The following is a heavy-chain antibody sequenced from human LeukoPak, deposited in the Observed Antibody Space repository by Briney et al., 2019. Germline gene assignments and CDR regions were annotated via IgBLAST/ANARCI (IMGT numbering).Heavy chain of an antibody. CDR2: IYYSGST. Sequence: SETLSLTCTVSGGSIRSSSYYWGWIRQPPGKGLEWIGSIYYSGSTYYNASLKSRGTISVDTSKNQFALKLNSVTAADTAVYFCARQVVAVAGTGYFDYWGQGTLVTVSS. V-gene: IGHV4-39*01. J-gene: IGHJ4*02. CDR3: ARQVVAVAGTGYFDY. D-gene: IGHD6-19*01. CDR1: GGSIRSSSYY.